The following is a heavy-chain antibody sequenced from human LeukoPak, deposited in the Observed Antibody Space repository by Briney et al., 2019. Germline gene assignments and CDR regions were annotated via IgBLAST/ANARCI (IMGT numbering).Heavy chain of an antibody. CDR2: IRSKANSYAT. D-gene: IGHD6-19*01. J-gene: IGHJ6*03. Sequence: GGSLRLSCAASGFTFSGSAMHWVRQASGKGLEWVGRIRSKANSYATAYAASVKGRFTISRDDSKNTAYLQMNSLETEDTAVYYCTRSGGAVAGTDYYMDVWGKGTTVTVSS. V-gene: IGHV3-73*01. CDR1: GFTFSGSA. CDR3: TRSGGAVAGTDYYMDV.